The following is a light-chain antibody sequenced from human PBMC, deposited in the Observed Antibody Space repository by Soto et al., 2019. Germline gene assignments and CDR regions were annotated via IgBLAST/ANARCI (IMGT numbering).Light chain of an antibody. V-gene: IGKV3-15*01. J-gene: IGKJ1*01. Sequence: EIVMTQSPATLSVSPGERATLSCRASQSVRSNLAWYQQKPGQAPRLLIYGASTRATGIPARFSGSGSGTEFTLTISSLQSEHFAVYYCQHYNNWPPWTFGQGTKVEIK. CDR1: QSVRSN. CDR2: GAS. CDR3: QHYNNWPPWT.